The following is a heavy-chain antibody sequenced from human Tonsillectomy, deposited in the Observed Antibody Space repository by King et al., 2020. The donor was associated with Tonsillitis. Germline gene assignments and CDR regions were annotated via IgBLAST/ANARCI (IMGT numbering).Heavy chain of an antibody. D-gene: IGHD2-2*01. Sequence: VQLQQWGAGLLKPSETLSLTCAVYGVSFSDYYWNWILQPPGKGVEWIGEITYDGSTHYNPSLKSRVTISKDTSKNQFSLKLSSVTAADAAVYYCARGCSSSNCYDAFDIWGQGTMVTISS. CDR2: ITYDGST. J-gene: IGHJ3*02. CDR1: GVSFSDYY. CDR3: ARGCSSSNCYDAFDI. V-gene: IGHV4-34*01.